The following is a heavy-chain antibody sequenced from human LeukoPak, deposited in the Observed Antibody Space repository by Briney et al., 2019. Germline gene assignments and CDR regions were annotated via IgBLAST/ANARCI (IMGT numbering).Heavy chain of an antibody. CDR2: INQDGSGK. CDR1: GFTFSNYW. D-gene: IGHD5-18*01. CDR3: ATDSFSYGHDDAFHI. J-gene: IGHJ3*02. Sequence: GGSLRLSCAASGFTFSNYWMSWVRQAPGKGLEWVANINQDGSGKYYVDSVKGRFAISRDNANNSLYLQMNGLRAEDTAVYYCATDSFSYGHDDAFHIWGQGTLVTVSS. V-gene: IGHV3-7*04.